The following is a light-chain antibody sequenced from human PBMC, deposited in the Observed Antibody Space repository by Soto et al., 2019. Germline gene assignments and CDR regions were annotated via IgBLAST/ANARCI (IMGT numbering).Light chain of an antibody. CDR2: SSN. J-gene: IGLJ3*02. V-gene: IGLV1-44*01. CDR1: SSNIGTNT. Sequence: QSVLTQPPSASGTPGQRVTISCSGSSSNIGTNTVTWYQQFPRSAPKLLMYSSNQRPSGVPDRFSGSKSGTSASLAISGLQSEDEADYYCAAWDGSLNVVLFGGGTKLTVL. CDR3: AAWDGSLNVVL.